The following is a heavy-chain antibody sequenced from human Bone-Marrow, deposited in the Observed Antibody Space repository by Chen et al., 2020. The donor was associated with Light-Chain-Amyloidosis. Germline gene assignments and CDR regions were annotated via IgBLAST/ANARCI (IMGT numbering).Heavy chain of an antibody. CDR3: ARRRDGYNFDY. D-gene: IGHD5-12*01. Sequence: GPEVKKPGESLKISCKGSGYTFPNYWIGWVRQMPGKGLEWMGVIYPDDSDARYSPSFEGQFTISADKSITTAYLQWRSLKASDTAMYYCARRRDGYNFDYWRQGTLVTVSS. V-gene: IGHV5-51*01. CDR2: IYPDDSDA. J-gene: IGHJ4*02. CDR1: GYTFPNYW.